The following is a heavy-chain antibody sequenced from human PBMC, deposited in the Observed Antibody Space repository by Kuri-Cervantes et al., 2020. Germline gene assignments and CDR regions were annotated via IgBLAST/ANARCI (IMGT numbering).Heavy chain of an antibody. J-gene: IGHJ4*02. CDR1: GFMFSDYY. CDR2: ISNGGGSAL. CDR3: VASSVIAPFY. Sequence: GESLKISCAASGFMFSDYYMGWIRQAPGKGLEWLAYISNGGGSALYYADSVKGRFTISRDNGMNSLHLQMNSLTAEDTAVYYCVASSVIAPFYWGQGTLVTVSS. D-gene: IGHD2/OR15-2a*01. V-gene: IGHV3-11*01.